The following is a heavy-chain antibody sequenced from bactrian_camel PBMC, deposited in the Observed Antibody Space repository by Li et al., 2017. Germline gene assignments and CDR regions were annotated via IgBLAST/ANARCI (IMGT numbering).Heavy chain of an antibody. CDR1: GFTFSSNG. V-gene: IGHV3S10*01. J-gene: IGHJ4*01. D-gene: IGHD4*01. CDR3: AAGTRIIVGDYCDGITN. Sequence: VQLVESGGGLVQPGGSLRLSCAASGFTFSSNGMSWVRQAPGKAREGIAGIRRDGDEYYADSVKGRFTISQDNAKNIIYLQMNSLTPDDTAMYYCAAGTRIIVGDYCDGITNWGQGTQVTVS. CDR2: IRRDGDE.